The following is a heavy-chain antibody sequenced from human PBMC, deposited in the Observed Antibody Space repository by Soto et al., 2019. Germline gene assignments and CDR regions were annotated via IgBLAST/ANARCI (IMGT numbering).Heavy chain of an antibody. CDR1: GYSFSSHW. D-gene: IGHD2-21*02. Sequence: PGESLKISCKGSGYSFSSHWIGWMRQMPGKGLEWMGIIYPGDSDARYSPSFQGRVTISADKSISTAFLQWSSLKASDSAIYFCARRSGSTYCVADCFPDYWGQGTPVTVSS. J-gene: IGHJ4*02. CDR3: ARRSGSTYCVADCFPDY. CDR2: IYPGDSDA. V-gene: IGHV5-51*01.